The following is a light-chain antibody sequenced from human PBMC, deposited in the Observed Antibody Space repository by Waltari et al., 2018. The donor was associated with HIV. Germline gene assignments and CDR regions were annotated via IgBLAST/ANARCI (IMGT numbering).Light chain of an antibody. V-gene: IGLV2-11*01. J-gene: IGLJ3*02. Sequence: QSALTQPRSVSGSPGQSVTISCPGTTSDVGGYNYASWYQQHPGKAPKLMIYDVSKRPSGVPDRFSGSKSGNTASLTISGLQAEDEADYYCCSYAGSYTYWVFGGGTKLTVL. CDR1: TSDVGGYNY. CDR3: CSYAGSYTYWV. CDR2: DVS.